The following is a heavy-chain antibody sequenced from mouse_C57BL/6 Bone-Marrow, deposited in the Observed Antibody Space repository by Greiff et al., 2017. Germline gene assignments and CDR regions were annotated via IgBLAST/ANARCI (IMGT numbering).Heavy chain of an antibody. CDR1: GFNIKDDY. CDR2: IDPENGDT. D-gene: IGHD2-4*01. CDR3: TPYYDYFDY. J-gene: IGHJ2*01. Sequence: VQLQQSGAELVRPGASVKLSCTASGFNIKDDYMHWVKQRPEQGLEWIGWIDPENGDTEYAAKFQGKATITADNSSNTAYLQLSSLTSEDTAVYYCTPYYDYFDYWGQGTTLTVSS. V-gene: IGHV14-4*01.